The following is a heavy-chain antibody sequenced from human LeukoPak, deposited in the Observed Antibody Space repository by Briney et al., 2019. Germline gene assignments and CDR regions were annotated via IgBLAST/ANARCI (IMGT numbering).Heavy chain of an antibody. V-gene: IGHV3-23*01. CDR3: AKVPSARY. CDR2: SSGSGGST. CDR1: GFTFSSYA. Sequence: GGSLRLSCAASGFTFSSYARGWVRRPPGRGRGWVSASSGSGGSTYYADSVKGRFTISRDNSKNTLYLQMNSLRAEDTAVYYCAKVPSARYWGQGTLVTVSS. J-gene: IGHJ4*02.